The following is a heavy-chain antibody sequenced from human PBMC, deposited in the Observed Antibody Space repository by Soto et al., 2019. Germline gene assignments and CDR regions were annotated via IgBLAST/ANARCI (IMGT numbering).Heavy chain of an antibody. Sequence: EVQLEESGGGLVQPGGSLRLSCAASGFTFSSYSMNWVRQAPGKGLEWVSYISSSSSTIYYADSVKGRFTISRDNAKNSLYLQMNSLRDEDTAVYYCARDTVEMATGADYYFDYWGQGTLVTVSS. CDR3: ARDTVEMATGADYYFDY. D-gene: IGHD4-4*01. CDR2: ISSSSSTI. V-gene: IGHV3-48*02. J-gene: IGHJ4*02. CDR1: GFTFSSYS.